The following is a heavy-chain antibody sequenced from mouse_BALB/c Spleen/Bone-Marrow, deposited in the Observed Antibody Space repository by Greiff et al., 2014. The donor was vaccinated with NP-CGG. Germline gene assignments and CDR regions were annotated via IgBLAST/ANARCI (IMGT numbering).Heavy chain of an antibody. CDR1: GFAFSSYD. CDR3: ARTTPYAMDY. V-gene: IGHV5-12-1*01. CDR2: ISSGGGST. Sequence: EVQVVESGGGLVKPGGSLKLSCAASGFAFSSYDMSWVRQTPEKRLEWVAYISSGGGSTYYPDTVKGRFTISRDNAKNTLYLQMSSLKSEDTAMYYCARTTPYAMDYWGQGTSVTASS. J-gene: IGHJ4*01. D-gene: IGHD5-5*01.